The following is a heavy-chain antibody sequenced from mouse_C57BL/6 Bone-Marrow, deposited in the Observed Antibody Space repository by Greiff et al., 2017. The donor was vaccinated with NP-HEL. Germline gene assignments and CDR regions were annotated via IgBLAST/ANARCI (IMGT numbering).Heavy chain of an antibody. V-gene: IGHV1-26*01. J-gene: IGHJ2*01. CDR2: INPNNGGT. CDR3: ARRAGTSHYFDY. CDR1: GYTFTDYY. D-gene: IGHD3-3*01. Sequence: EVQLQQSGPELVKPGASVKISCKASGYTFTDYYMNWVKQSHGKSLEWIGDINPNNGGTSYNQKFKGKATLTVDKSSSTAYMELRSLTSEDSAVYYCARRAGTSHYFDYWGQGTTLTVSS.